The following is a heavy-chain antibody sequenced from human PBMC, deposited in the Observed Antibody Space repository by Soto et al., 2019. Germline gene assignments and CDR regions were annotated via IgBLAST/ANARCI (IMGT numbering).Heavy chain of an antibody. D-gene: IGHD2-15*01. J-gene: IGHJ4*02. CDR3: ARGSFGGNRFDY. CDR2: IIPIFGTA. CDR1: GGTFSSYA. Sequence: GASVKVSCKASGGTFSSYAISWVRQAPGQGLEWMGGIIPIFGTANYAQKFQGRVTITADKSTSTVYMELSSLRSEDTAVYYCARGSFGGNRFDYWGQGTLVTVSS. V-gene: IGHV1-69*06.